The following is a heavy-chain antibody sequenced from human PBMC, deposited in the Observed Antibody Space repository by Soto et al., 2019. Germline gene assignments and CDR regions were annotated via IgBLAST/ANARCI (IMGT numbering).Heavy chain of an antibody. V-gene: IGHV4-4*08. CDR1: GASIRRYY. J-gene: IGHJ6*02. CDR2: VYTSDYT. Sequence: PSETLSLPCSVSGASIRRYYWHWIRQPPGKGLEWIGYVYTSDYTRYSSSLKSRVTISVDTSKSQFYLRLNSVTAADTAVYYCASSAGLPWYVFYYDVKDVSGQGTT. CDR3: ASSAGLPWYVFYYDVKDV. D-gene: IGHD6-13*01.